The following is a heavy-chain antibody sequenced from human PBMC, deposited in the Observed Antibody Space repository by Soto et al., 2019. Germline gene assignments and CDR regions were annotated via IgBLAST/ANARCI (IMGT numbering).Heavy chain of an antibody. CDR1: GFTFSSYA. D-gene: IGHD3-10*01. CDR2: ISYDGSNK. V-gene: IGHV3-30-3*01. J-gene: IGHJ3*02. Sequence: GGSLRLSCAASGFTFSSYAMHWVRQAPGKGLEWVAVISYDGSNKYYADSVKGRFTISRDNSKNTLYLQMNSLRAEDTAVYYWARGFGKTNAFDIWGQGTMVTVSS. CDR3: ARGFGKTNAFDI.